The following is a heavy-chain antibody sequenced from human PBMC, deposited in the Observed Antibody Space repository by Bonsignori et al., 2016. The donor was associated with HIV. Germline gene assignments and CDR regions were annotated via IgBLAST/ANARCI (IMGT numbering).Heavy chain of an antibody. D-gene: IGHD6-13*01. V-gene: IGHV4-59*01. J-gene: IGHJ6*03. CDR3: ARGAAAAPYYYYYYYMDV. CDR2: IYDRGST. Sequence: WIRQPPGKGLEWIGHIYDRGSTNYNPSLKSRVTISVDTSKNQFSLKLSSVTAADTAVYYCARGAAAAPYYYYYYYMDVWGKGTTVTVSS.